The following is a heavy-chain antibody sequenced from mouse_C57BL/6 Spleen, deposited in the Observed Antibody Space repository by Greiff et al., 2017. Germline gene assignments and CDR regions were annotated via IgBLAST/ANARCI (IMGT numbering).Heavy chain of an antibody. CDR1: GFTFSDYY. V-gene: IGHV5-12*01. J-gene: IGHJ4*01. CDR2: ISNGGGST. CDR3: ARHEDYGNPYAMDY. D-gene: IGHD2-1*01. Sequence: EVQVVESGGGLVQPGGSLKLSCAASGFTFSDYYMYWVRQTPEKRLEWVAYISNGGGSTYYPDTVKGRFTISRDNAKNTLYLQMSRLKSEDTAMYYCARHEDYGNPYAMDYWGQGTSVTVSS.